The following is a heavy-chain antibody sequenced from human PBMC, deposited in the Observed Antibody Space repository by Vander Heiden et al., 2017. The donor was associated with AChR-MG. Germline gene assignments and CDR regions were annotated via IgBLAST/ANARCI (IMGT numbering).Heavy chain of an antibody. CDR3: ASKTYYDFWSGYFSAGAFDI. CDR2: IYPGDSDT. CDR1: GYSFTSSW. J-gene: IGHJ3*02. V-gene: IGHV5-51*01. D-gene: IGHD3-3*01. Sequence: EVQLVQSGAEVKKPGESLKISCKGSGYSFTSSWIGGERQMPGKGLEWMGIIYPGDSDTRYSPSFQGQVTISADKSISTAYLQWSSLKASDTAMYYCASKTYYDFWSGYFSAGAFDIWGQGTMVTVSS.